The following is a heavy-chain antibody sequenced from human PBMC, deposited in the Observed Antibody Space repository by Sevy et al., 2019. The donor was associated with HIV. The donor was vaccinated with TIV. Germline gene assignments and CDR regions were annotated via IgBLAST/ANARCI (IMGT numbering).Heavy chain of an antibody. D-gene: IGHD2-8*01. J-gene: IGHJ4*02. CDR2: LSFGCGEI. CDR3: AREGCTKPHDY. CDR1: GVTFSKYS. V-gene: IGHV3-23*01. Sequence: GGYLRLSCAASGVTFSKYSMSWVRQPPGKGLEWVSTLSFGCGEINHADSVKGRFTISRDNSKNSLYLQMNNLRAEDTAVYYCAREGCTKPHDYWGQGTLVTVSS.